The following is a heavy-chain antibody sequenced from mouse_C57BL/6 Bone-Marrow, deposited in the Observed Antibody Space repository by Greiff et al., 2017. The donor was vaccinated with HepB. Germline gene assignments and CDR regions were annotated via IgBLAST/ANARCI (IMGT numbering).Heavy chain of an antibody. CDR1: GFTFSSYG. CDR3: ARRCCYDYDRFAY. J-gene: IGHJ3*01. Sequence: DVKLVESGGDLVKPGGSLKLSCAASGFTFSSYGMSWVRQTPDKRLEWVATISSGGSYTYYPDSVKGRFTISSDNAKNTLYLQMSSLKSEDTAMYYCARRCCYDYDRFAYWGQRTLVTVSA. D-gene: IGHD2-4*01. V-gene: IGHV5-6*02. CDR2: ISSGGSYT.